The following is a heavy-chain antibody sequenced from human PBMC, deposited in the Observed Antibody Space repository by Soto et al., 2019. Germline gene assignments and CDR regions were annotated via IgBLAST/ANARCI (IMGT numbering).Heavy chain of an antibody. D-gene: IGHD2-21*01. V-gene: IGHV2-5*02. CDR2: IYWDDDK. J-gene: IGHJ4*02. Sequence: QITLKESGPTLVKPTQTLTLTCTFSGFSLSTTGVGVGWIRQPPGKALECLALIYWDDDKRYSPSLKSRLIITTDTSKHELVLTRTNIDSVDTATYYCAHIRGGYSWHRSHFDFWGQGTLVTVSA. CDR3: AHIRGGYSWHRSHFDF. CDR1: GFSLSTTGVG.